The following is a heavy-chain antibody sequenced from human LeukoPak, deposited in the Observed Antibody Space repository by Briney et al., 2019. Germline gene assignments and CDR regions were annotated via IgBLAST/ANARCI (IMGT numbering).Heavy chain of an antibody. Sequence: SGPTLVNPTQTLTLTCTFSGFSLTTNGMHVSWIRQTPGKALEWLARIDWDDNKFYSTSLKTRLTISKDTSRNQVVLTMTNMDPVDTATYYCARTPRGTCYDYWGQGTLVTVSS. J-gene: IGHJ4*02. CDR2: IDWDDNK. CDR1: GFSLTTNGMH. CDR3: ARTPRGTCYDY. D-gene: IGHD2-15*01. V-gene: IGHV2-70*04.